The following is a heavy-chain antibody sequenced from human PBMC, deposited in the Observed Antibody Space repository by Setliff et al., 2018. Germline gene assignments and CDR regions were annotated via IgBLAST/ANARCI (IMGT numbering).Heavy chain of an antibody. J-gene: IGHJ3*02. D-gene: IGHD6-19*01. V-gene: IGHV1-46*01. CDR2: INPSGGST. CDR1: GYTFTSYY. Sequence: ASVKVSCKASGYTFTSYYMHWVRQAPGQGLEWMGIINPSGGSTSYAQKFQGRVTMTRDMSTSTVYMELSSLRSEDTAVYYCASSESVGAFDIWGQGTMVTVSS. CDR3: ASSESVGAFDI.